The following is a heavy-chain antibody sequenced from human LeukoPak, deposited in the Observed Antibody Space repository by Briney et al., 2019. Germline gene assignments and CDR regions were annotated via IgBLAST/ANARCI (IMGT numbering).Heavy chain of an antibody. D-gene: IGHD6-19*01. CDR2: IYYSGST. V-gene: IGHV4-39*01. J-gene: IGHJ4*02. Sequence: SETLSLTCTVSGGSISISSYFWGWIRQPPGKGLEWIGSIYYSGSTYYNPSLKSRVTISVDTSKNQFSLKLSSVTAADTAVYYYARQPTRLAYFDYWGQGTLVTVSS. CDR1: GGSISISSYF. CDR3: ARQPTRLAYFDY.